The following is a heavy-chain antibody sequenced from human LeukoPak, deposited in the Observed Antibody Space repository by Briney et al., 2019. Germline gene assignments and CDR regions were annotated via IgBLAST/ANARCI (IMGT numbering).Heavy chain of an antibody. CDR1: GYTFTSYY. CDR2: INPSGGST. V-gene: IGHV1-46*01. Sequence: ASVKVSWKASGYTFTSYYMHWVRQAPGQGLEWMGIINPSGGSTSYAQKFQGRVTMTRDTSTSTVYMELSSLRSEDTAVYYCARDRRNYGDYGSAFDIWGQGTMVTVSS. CDR3: ARDRRNYGDYGSAFDI. D-gene: IGHD4-17*01. J-gene: IGHJ3*02.